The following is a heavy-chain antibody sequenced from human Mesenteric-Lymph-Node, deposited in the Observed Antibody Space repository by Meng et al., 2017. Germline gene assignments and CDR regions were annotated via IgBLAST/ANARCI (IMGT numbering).Heavy chain of an antibody. D-gene: IGHD4-17*01. CDR1: GFTCSSFG. Sequence: GESLKISCAASGFTCSSFGMMWVRQAPGKGLEWVLSISGATGTTYYADSVKGRFTISRDNSKNTLYLQMNGLRAEDTAVYFCAKDPNGDFIGAFDFWGQGTKVTVSS. CDR2: ISGATGTT. J-gene: IGHJ3*01. V-gene: IGHV3-23*01. CDR3: AKDPNGDFIGAFDF.